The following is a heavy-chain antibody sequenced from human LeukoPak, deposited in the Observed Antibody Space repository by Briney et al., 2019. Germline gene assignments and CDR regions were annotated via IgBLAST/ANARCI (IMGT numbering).Heavy chain of an antibody. V-gene: IGHV4-59*01. D-gene: IGHD3-10*01. CDR2: IYYSGST. Sequence: GSLRLSCAASGFTFSSYAMSWIRQPPGKGLEWIGFIYYSGSTNYNPSLKSRVTISVDTSKNQFSLKLSSVNAADTAVYYCARGRSMVRGVDYDYWGQGTLVSVSS. J-gene: IGHJ4*02. CDR1: GFTFSSYA. CDR3: ARGRSMVRGVDYDY.